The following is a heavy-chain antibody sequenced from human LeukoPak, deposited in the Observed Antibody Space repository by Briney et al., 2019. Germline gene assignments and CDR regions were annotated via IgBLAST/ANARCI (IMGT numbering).Heavy chain of an antibody. J-gene: IGHJ4*02. CDR3: ARGLDGYNYDY. D-gene: IGHD5-24*01. Sequence: SETLSLTCTVSGGSISSGDYYWSWIRQPPGKGLEWIGYIYYSGSTYYNPSLKSRLTLSVDTSKNQFSLKLSSVTAADTAVYYCARGLDGYNYDYWGQGTLATVSS. V-gene: IGHV4-30-4*01. CDR2: IYYSGST. CDR1: GGSISSGDYY.